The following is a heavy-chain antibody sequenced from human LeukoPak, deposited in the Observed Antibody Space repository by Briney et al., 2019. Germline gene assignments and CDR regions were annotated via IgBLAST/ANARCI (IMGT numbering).Heavy chain of an antibody. CDR1: GGSISSYY. CDR2: IYTSGST. J-gene: IGHJ3*02. V-gene: IGHV4-4*07. CDR3: ARPYSSGSLFGAFDI. Sequence: SETLSLTCTVSGGSISSYYWSWIRQPAGKGLEWIGRIYTSGSTNYNPSLKSRVTMSVDTSKNQFSLKLSSVTAADTAVYYCARPYSSGSLFGAFDIWGQGTMVTVSS. D-gene: IGHD3-22*01.